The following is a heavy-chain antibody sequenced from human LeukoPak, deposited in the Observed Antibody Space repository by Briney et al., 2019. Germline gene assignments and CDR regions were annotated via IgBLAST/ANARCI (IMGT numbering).Heavy chain of an antibody. D-gene: IGHD2-2*02. CDR3: ARLWGYCSSTSCYK. J-gene: IGHJ4*02. CDR2: IKQDGSEK. Sequence: PGGSLRLFCEASGFTFSSYWMSWVRQAAGKGLAWVGNIKQDGSEKYYVDSVKGRFTISRDNAKTSLYLQMSSLRAEDTAVYYCARLWGYCSSTSCYKWGQGTLVTVSS. CDR1: GFTFSSYW. V-gene: IGHV3-7*03.